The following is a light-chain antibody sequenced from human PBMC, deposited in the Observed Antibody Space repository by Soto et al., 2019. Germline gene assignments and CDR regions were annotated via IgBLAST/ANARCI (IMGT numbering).Light chain of an antibody. CDR1: QSVGSY. Sequence: EIVMTQSPPTLSVSPGERVTLSCRASQSVGSYLAWYQQSPGQAPRLLIYGASTRATGIPARFSGSGSGTDFTLTISSLQSEDFAVYYCHQYNKWPPVTFGQGTKLAIK. J-gene: IGKJ2*01. CDR3: HQYNKWPPVT. CDR2: GAS. V-gene: IGKV3-15*01.